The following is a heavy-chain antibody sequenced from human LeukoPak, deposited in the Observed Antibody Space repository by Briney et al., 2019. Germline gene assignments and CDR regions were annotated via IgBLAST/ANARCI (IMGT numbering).Heavy chain of an antibody. CDR2: IIAIFGTA. Sequence: SVKVSCKASGGTFSSYAISWVRQAPGQGREWMGGIIAIFGTANYAQKFQGRVTIIADESTSTAYMELSSLRSEDTAVYYCARGYCSSTSCSRANYGMDVWGKGTTVTVSS. CDR1: GGTFSSYA. J-gene: IGHJ6*04. CDR3: ARGYCSSTSCSRANYGMDV. V-gene: IGHV1-69*13. D-gene: IGHD2-2*01.